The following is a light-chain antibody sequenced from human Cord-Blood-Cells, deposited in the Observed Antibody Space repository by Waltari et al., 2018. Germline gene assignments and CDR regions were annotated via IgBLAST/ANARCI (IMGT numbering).Light chain of an antibody. Sequence: QSALTQPASVSGSPGQSITISCTGTSSDVGSYNLVSWYQQHPGKAPKLMIYEGSKRPSVVSNRFSGFKSGNTASLTISGLQAEDEADYCCCSYAGSSRVFGGGTKLTVL. V-gene: IGLV2-23*01. J-gene: IGLJ3*02. CDR3: CSYAGSSRV. CDR1: SSDVGSYNL. CDR2: EGS.